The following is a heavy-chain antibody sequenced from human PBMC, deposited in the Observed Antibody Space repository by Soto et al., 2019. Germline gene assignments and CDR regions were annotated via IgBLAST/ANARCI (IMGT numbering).Heavy chain of an antibody. CDR3: ARNAARSAAVDY. D-gene: IGHD6-6*01. J-gene: IGHJ4*02. V-gene: IGHV4-59*01. CDR2: IYYSGST. Sequence: PSETLSLTCTVSGGSISSYYLSWIRQPPGKGLEWIGYIYYSGSTNYNPSLKSRVTISVDTSKNQFSLKLSSVTAADTAVYYCARNAARSAAVDYWGQGTLVTVSS. CDR1: GGSISSYY.